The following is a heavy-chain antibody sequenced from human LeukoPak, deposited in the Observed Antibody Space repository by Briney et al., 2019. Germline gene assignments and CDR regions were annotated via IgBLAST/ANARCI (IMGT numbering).Heavy chain of an antibody. CDR3: AKGRIAAAGKWWFDP. CDR1: GFTFSSYG. D-gene: IGHD6-13*01. J-gene: IGHJ5*02. CDR2: IRYDGSNK. V-gene: IGHV3-30*02. Sequence: GGSLRLSCAASGFTFSSYGMHWVRQAPGKGLEWVAFIRYDGSNKYYADSVKGRFTISRDNSKNTLYLQMNSLRAEDTAVYYCAKGRIAAAGKWWFDPWGQGTLVTVSS.